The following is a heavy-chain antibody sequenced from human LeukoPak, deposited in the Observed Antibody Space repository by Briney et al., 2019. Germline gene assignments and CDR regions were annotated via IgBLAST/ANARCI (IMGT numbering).Heavy chain of an antibody. CDR1: GFTYSCYE. D-gene: IGHD1-26*01. CDR2: ISSSGSTI. J-gene: IGHJ4*02. Sequence: QSGGPLRLPCAASGFTYSCYELIWLRQPPPGKRQEGSWISSSGSTIYYTDSVKGRFTISRDNAKNSLYLQMNSLRAEDTAVYYCARVKVGAIRYWGQGTLVTVSS. CDR3: ARVKVGAIRY. V-gene: IGHV3-48*03.